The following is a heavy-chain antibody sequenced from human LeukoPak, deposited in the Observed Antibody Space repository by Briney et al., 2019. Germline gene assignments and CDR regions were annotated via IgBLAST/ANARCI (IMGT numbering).Heavy chain of an antibody. Sequence: PGGSLRLSCAASGFTFSSYAMSWVRQAPGKGLEWVSAISGSGGSTYYADSVKGRFTISRDNSKNTLYLQMNSLRAEDTAVYYCAKASFATTRVVTAIVDYWGQGTLVTVSS. D-gene: IGHD2-21*02. J-gene: IGHJ4*02. CDR3: AKASFATTRVVTAIVDY. CDR1: GFTFSSYA. V-gene: IGHV3-23*01. CDR2: ISGSGGST.